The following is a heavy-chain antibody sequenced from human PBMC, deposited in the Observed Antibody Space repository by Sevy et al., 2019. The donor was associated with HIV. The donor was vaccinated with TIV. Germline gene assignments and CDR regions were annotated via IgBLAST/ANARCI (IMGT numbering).Heavy chain of an antibody. D-gene: IGHD3-22*01. J-gene: IGHJ3*02. CDR1: GGSISSYY. V-gene: IGHV4-4*07. CDR2: IYTSGGT. Sequence: SETLSLTCTVSGGSISSYYWSWIRQPAGKGLEWIGRIYTSGGTNYNPSLKSRVTMSVDTSKNQFSLKLSSVTATDTAVYYCASNWDYYDSSGWGNAFDIWGQGTMVTVSS. CDR3: ASNWDYYDSSGWGNAFDI.